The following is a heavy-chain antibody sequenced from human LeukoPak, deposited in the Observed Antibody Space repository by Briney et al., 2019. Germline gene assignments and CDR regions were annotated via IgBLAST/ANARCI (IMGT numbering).Heavy chain of an antibody. CDR1: GYSISSGYY. CDR2: TYHSGST. D-gene: IGHD1-26*01. J-gene: IGHJ3*02. CDR3: ASPCGSHPYAFDI. Sequence: SETLSLTCAVSGYSISSGYYWGWIRQPPGKGLEWIGSTYHSGSTYYNPSLKSRVTISVDTFKNQFSLKLSSVTAADTAVYYCASPCGSHPYAFDIWGQGTMVTVSS. V-gene: IGHV4-38-2*01.